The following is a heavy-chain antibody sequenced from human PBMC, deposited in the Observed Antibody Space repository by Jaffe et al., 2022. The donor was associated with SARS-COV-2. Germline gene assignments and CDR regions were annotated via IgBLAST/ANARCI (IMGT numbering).Heavy chain of an antibody. V-gene: IGHV3-30*03. CDR1: GAPFTGFG. J-gene: IGHJ6*03. D-gene: IGHD3-16*01. CDR3: ARSWITSRSDYMDV. CDR2: ISFDGNNK. Sequence: QVNLVESGGGVVQPGRSLRLSCAASGAPFTGFGMHWVRQAPGQGPEWVAVISFDGNNKYYADSVKGRFSIARDNPKNTLYLQMDSLRPEDTAVYYCARSWITSRSDYMDVWGKGTTVTVSS.